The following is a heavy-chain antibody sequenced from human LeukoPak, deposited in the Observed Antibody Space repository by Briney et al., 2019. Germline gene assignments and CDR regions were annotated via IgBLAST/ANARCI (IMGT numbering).Heavy chain of an antibody. V-gene: IGHV3-7*04. D-gene: IGHD6-19*01. CDR2: IKSDGSDK. Sequence: GGSLRLSCAASGFSFSTYWMSWVRQAPGKGLEWVAQIKSDGSDKYYVDSVKGRFTISRDNGKNSLYLQMNSLRAEDTAVYYCARDADQQWQVLGVYYYGMDVWGQGTTVTVSS. CDR3: ARDADQQWQVLGVYYYGMDV. J-gene: IGHJ6*02. CDR1: GFSFSTYW.